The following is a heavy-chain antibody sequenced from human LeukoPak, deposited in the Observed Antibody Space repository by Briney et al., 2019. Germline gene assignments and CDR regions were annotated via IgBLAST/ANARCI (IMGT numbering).Heavy chain of an antibody. D-gene: IGHD4-11*01. CDR2: IYYSGST. CDR3: ARDLSNSGAFDI. J-gene: IGHJ3*02. CDR1: GGSISSGSYY. Sequence: PSQTLSLTCTVSGGSISSGSYYWSWIRQPPGKGLEWIGYIYYSGSTNYNPSLKSRVTISVDTSKNQFSLKLSSVTAADMAVYYCARDLSNSGAFDIWGQGTMVTVSS. V-gene: IGHV4-61*01.